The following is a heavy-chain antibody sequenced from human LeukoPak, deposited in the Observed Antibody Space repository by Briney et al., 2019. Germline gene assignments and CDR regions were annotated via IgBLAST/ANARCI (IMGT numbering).Heavy chain of an antibody. V-gene: IGHV4-39*07. CDR1: GGSISSSSYY. CDR3: AREAYCGGDCYSGFDY. Sequence: PSETLSLTCTVSGGSISSSSYYWGWIRQPPGKGLEWIGSVYYSGSTYYNPSLKSRVTISVDTSKNQFSLKLSSVTAADTAVYYCAREAYCGGDCYSGFDYWGQGTLVTVSS. J-gene: IGHJ4*02. D-gene: IGHD2-21*02. CDR2: VYYSGST.